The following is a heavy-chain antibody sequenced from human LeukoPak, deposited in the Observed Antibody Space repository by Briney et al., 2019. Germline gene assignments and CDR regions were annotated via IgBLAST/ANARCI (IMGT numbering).Heavy chain of an antibody. D-gene: IGHD3-10*01. CDR2: IRYDGSNK. Sequence: GGSLRLSCAASGFTFSSYGMHWVRQAPGKGLEWVAFIRYDGSNKYYADSVKGRFTISRDNAKNSLYLQMNSLRAEDTALYYCAKDLTPMVRGVKGYSFDYWGQGTLVTVSS. V-gene: IGHV3-30*02. CDR3: AKDLTPMVRGVKGYSFDY. J-gene: IGHJ4*02. CDR1: GFTFSSYG.